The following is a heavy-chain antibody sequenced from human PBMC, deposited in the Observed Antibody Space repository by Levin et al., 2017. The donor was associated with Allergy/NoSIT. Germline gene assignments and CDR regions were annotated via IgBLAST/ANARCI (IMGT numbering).Heavy chain of an antibody. CDR2: IYYSGST. Sequence: PSETLSLTCTVSGGSISSYYWSWIRQPPGKGLEWIGYIYYSGSTNFNPSLKSRLTISVDTSKNQFSLKLSSVTAADTAVYYCARGRAYSGSYHYFDYWGQGTLVTVSS. V-gene: IGHV4-59*01. CDR3: ARGRAYSGSYHYFDY. J-gene: IGHJ4*02. CDR1: GGSISSYY. D-gene: IGHD1-26*01.